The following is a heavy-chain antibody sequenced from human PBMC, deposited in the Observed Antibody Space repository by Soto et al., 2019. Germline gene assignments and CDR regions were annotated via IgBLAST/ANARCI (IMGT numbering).Heavy chain of an antibody. CDR1: GFTFSSYA. D-gene: IGHD3-22*01. J-gene: IGHJ4*02. Sequence: QVQLVESGGGVVQPGRSLRLSCAASGFTFSSYAMHWVRQAPGKGLEWVAVISYDGSNKYYADSVKGRFTISRDNSKNTLYLQMNSLRAEDTAVYYCARVGYYDSSGYYRGLDYWGQGTLVTVSS. CDR3: ARVGYYDSSGYYRGLDY. CDR2: ISYDGSNK. V-gene: IGHV3-30-3*01.